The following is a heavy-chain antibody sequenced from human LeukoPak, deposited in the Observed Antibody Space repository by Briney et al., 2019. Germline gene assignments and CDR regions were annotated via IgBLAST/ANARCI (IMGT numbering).Heavy chain of an antibody. D-gene: IGHD6-13*01. CDR2: MNPKTGNT. CDR1: GYTFTSYD. Sequence: ASVKVSCTASGYTFTSYDINWVRQATGQGLEWMGWMNPKTGNTGYAQKFQARVTMTRNTSISTAYMELSSLRSEDTAVYYCARGPGQQLVPSDYWGKEPLVTVS. V-gene: IGHV1-8*01. CDR3: ARGPGQQLVPSDY. J-gene: IGHJ4*02.